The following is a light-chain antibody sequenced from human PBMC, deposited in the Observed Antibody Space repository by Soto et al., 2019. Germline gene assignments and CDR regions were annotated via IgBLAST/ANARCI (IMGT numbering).Light chain of an antibody. CDR1: QTVNNN. CDR2: GAS. Sequence: VMRQAPATLSVSPGEGATLSCRASQTVNNNVAWYQLKDGQVPRLLIYGASTRATDIPARFSGSGPGTEFTLTISSLQSEDFAEYHCQQYNNWPQTFGQGTKV. V-gene: IGKV3-15*01. J-gene: IGKJ1*01. CDR3: QQYNNWPQT.